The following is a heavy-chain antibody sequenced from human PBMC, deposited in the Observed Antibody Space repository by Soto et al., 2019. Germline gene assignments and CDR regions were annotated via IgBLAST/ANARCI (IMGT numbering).Heavy chain of an antibody. CDR3: ARGMVGYCSSTSCQYFDY. J-gene: IGHJ4*02. Sequence: GGSLRLSCAASGFTFSSYWMSWVRQAPGKGLEWVANIKQDGSEKYYVDSVKGRFTISRDNAKNSLYLQMNSLRAEDPAVYYCARGMVGYCSSTSCQYFDYWGQGTLVTVSS. CDR2: IKQDGSEK. V-gene: IGHV3-7*01. D-gene: IGHD2-2*01. CDR1: GFTFSSYW.